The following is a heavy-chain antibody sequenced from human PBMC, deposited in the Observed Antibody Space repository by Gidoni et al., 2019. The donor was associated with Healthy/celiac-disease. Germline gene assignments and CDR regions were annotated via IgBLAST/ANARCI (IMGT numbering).Heavy chain of an antibody. V-gene: IGHV4-31*03. CDR3: ASRRKTSPRGYYGMVV. CDR1: GGSISSGGYY. CDR2: IYYSGGT. Sequence: QVQLQESGPGLVKPSQTLSLTCTVSGGSISSGGYYWSWIRQHPGKGLEWIGYIYYSGGTYYNPSLKSRVTISVDTSKNQFSLKLSSVTAADTAVYYCASRRKTSPRGYYGMVVWGQGTTVTVSS. J-gene: IGHJ6*02. D-gene: IGHD3-10*01.